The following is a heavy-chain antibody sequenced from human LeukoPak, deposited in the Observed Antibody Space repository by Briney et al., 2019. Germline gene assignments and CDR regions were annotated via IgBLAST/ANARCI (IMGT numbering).Heavy chain of an antibody. Sequence: PGGSLRLSCSASGFTFSTYWMSWVRQAPGKGLEWVANMKRDGSEIYYVDSVKGRFTISRDNAKNSLYLQMNSLRAEDTAVYYCARDLSVTDCADYWGQGTLVTVSS. CDR1: GFTFSTYW. J-gene: IGHJ4*02. V-gene: IGHV3-7*03. CDR3: ARDLSVTDCADY. D-gene: IGHD4-17*01. CDR2: MKRDGSEI.